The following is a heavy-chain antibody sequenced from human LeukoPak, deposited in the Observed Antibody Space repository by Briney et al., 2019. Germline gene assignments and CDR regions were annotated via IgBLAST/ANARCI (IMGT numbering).Heavy chain of an antibody. CDR3: ARRGVGVGYPFNWFDP. CDR2: MYPDDSDI. J-gene: IGHJ5*02. D-gene: IGHD2-8*01. Sequence: GESLKISCKSSGYSFSTYWIGWVRQMPGKGLEWMGLMYPDDSDIKYSPSFEGQVTFSADKSINTAYLQWSSLKASDTAMYYCARRGVGVGYPFNWFDPWGQGTLVTVSS. V-gene: IGHV5-51*01. CDR1: GYSFSTYW.